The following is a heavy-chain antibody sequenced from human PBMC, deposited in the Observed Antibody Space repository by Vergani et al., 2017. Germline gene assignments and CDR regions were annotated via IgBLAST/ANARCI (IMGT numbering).Heavy chain of an antibody. Sequence: EVQLVPSGAEVKKPGESLRISCKGSGYSFTSYRISWVRQTPGKGLEWMGIIYPGDSDTRYSPSFQGQVTISADKSISTAYLQWSSLKASDTAMYYCARGPGGNPNPNDAFDIWGQGTMVTVSS. CDR3: ARGPGGNPNPNDAFDI. CDR2: IYPGDSDT. D-gene: IGHD4-23*01. J-gene: IGHJ3*02. V-gene: IGHV5-51*01. CDR1: GYSFTSYR.